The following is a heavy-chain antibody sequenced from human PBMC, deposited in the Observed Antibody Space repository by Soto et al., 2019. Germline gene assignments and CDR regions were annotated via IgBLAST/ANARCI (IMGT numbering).Heavy chain of an antibody. CDR3: ARGGRRGSGCYRGGYYSYYMYV. Sequence: GASVKVSCKASGYTFTSYDINWVRQATGQGLEWMGWMNPNSGNTGYAQKFQGRVTMTRNTSISTAYMELSSLRSEDTAVYYCARGGRRGSGCYRGGYYSYYMYVPGTGTTVTVS. V-gene: IGHV1-8*01. CDR2: MNPNSGNT. D-gene: IGHD6-19*01. CDR1: GYTFTSYD. J-gene: IGHJ6*03.